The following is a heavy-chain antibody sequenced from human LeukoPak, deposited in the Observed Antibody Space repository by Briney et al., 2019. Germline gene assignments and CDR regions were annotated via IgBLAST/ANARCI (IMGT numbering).Heavy chain of an antibody. V-gene: IGHV3-30*02. D-gene: IGHD4-17*01. CDR1: GFTFSSYG. Sequence: GGSLRLSCASSGFTFSSYGMHWVRQAPGKGLEWVAFIRYDGSNKYYADSVKGRFTISRDNSKNTLYLQMNSLRAEDTAVYYCARSLPMTTVSNFDYWGQGTLVTVSS. CDR2: IRYDGSNK. J-gene: IGHJ4*02. CDR3: ARSLPMTTVSNFDY.